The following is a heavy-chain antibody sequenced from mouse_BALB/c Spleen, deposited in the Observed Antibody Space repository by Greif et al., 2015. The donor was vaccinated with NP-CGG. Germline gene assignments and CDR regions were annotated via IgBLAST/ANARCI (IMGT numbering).Heavy chain of an antibody. J-gene: IGHJ3*01. V-gene: IGHV7-3*02. CDR3: ARDTGTFAY. CDR2: IRNKANGYTT. D-gene: IGHD4-1*01. CDR1: GFTFTDYY. Sequence: EVKVVESGGGLVQPGGSLRLSCATSGFTFTDYYMSWVRQPPGKALEWLGFIRNKANGYTTEYSASVKGRFTISRDNSQSILYLQMNTLRAEDSATYYCARDTGTFAYWGQGTLVTVSA.